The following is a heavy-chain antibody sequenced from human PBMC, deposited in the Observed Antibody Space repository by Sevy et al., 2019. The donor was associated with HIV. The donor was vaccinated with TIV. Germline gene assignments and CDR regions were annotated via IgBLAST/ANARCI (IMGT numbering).Heavy chain of an antibody. CDR2: INSDDTSI. Sequence: GGSLRLSCEASGFPFSSHWMHWVRQGPGKGLVWVSGINSDDTSIPYADSVKGRFTSSRDNVKYTLYLQMSSLRAEDMALYYCARWSGVAFDYWGQGTLVTVSS. CDR3: ARWSGVAFDY. J-gene: IGHJ4*02. V-gene: IGHV3-74*01. CDR1: GFPFSSHW. D-gene: IGHD3-10*01.